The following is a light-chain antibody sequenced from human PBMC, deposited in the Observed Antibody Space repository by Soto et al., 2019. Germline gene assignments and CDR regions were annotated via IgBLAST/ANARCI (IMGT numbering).Light chain of an antibody. CDR1: SSNIGGNY. V-gene: IGLV1-47*01. CDR3: AAWDDSLTVV. Sequence: QSVLTQPPSASGTPGQGVTISCSGSSSNIGGNYVYWYQQLPGTAPKLLIYRNDQPPSGVPDRFSGSKSGTSASLAISGLRSEDEADYHCAAWDDSLTVVFGGGTKLTVL. CDR2: RND. J-gene: IGLJ2*01.